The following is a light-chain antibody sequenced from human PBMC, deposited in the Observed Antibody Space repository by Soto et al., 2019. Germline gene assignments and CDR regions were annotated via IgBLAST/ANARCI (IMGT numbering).Light chain of an antibody. CDR2: GAS. Sequence: EIVMTQSPATLSVSPGGRATLSCRASQRVRSHLTWYQQKPVQASRLLIYGASTRATGILAMFSGSGSGTEFTLTISSLQSEDFAVYYCQQYNNWPRTFGGGTKVEIK. CDR3: QQYNNWPRT. J-gene: IGKJ4*01. V-gene: IGKV3-15*01. CDR1: QRVRSH.